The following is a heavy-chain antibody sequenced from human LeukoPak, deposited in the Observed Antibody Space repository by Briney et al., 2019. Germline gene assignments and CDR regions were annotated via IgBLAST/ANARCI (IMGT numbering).Heavy chain of an antibody. Sequence: GGSLRLSCAAPGFTLRSYAMSWVRQAPGKGLEWVSGIIGSGGSTYYADSVKGRFTISRDNSKNTLYLQVNSLRAEDTAVYYCTKDRYYDSSGVHYFDYWGQGTLVTVSS. D-gene: IGHD3-22*01. CDR2: IIGSGGST. V-gene: IGHV3-23*01. J-gene: IGHJ4*02. CDR1: GFTLRSYA. CDR3: TKDRYYDSSGVHYFDY.